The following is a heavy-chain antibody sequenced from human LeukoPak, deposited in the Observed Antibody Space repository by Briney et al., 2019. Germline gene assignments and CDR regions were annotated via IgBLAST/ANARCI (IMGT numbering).Heavy chain of an antibody. D-gene: IGHD1-26*01. CDR2: IYNSGST. Sequence: SHTLSLTCTVSGDLISRGGYYCRWIRQHPGKGLEWIGYIYNSGSTYYNPSLKSRVTISIDTSKRQFSLKLTSVTAADTAVYYCARESTGSYSFDFWGQGTLVSVSS. CDR3: ARESTGSYSFDF. J-gene: IGHJ4*02. V-gene: IGHV4-31*03. CDR1: GDLISRGGYY.